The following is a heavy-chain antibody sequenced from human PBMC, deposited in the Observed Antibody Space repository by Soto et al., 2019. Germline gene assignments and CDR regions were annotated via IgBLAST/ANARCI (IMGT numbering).Heavy chain of an antibody. V-gene: IGHV1-69*01. J-gene: IGHJ6*02. CDR1: GGTFSSYA. CDR2: IIPIFGTA. CDR3: ARRAKDIHGDYLNPIYYYGMDV. Sequence: QVQLVQSGAEVKKPGSSVKVSCKASGGTFSSYAISWVRQAPGQGLEWMGGIIPIFGTANYAQKFQGRVTITADESTSTAYMELSSLRSEDTAVYYCARRAKDIHGDYLNPIYYYGMDVWDQGTTVTVSS. D-gene: IGHD4-17*01.